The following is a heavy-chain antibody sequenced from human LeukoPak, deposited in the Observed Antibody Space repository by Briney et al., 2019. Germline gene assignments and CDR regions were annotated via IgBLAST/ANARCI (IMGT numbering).Heavy chain of an antibody. CDR2: ISYDGSNK. J-gene: IGHJ4*02. Sequence: GGSLRLSCAASGFTFSSYGMHWVRQAPGKGLEWVAVISYDGSNKYYADSVKGRFTISRDNSKNTLYLQMNSLRAEDTAVYYCAKDRGGVRGVSMILRRGFDYWGQGTLVTVSS. V-gene: IGHV3-30*18. D-gene: IGHD3-10*01. CDR3: AKDRGGVRGVSMILRRGFDY. CDR1: GFTFSSYG.